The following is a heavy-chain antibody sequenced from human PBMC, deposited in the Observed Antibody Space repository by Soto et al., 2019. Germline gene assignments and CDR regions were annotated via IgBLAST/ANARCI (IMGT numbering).Heavy chain of an antibody. CDR2: ISGSGGST. D-gene: IGHD3-3*01. V-gene: IGHV3-23*01. J-gene: IGHJ6*02. CDR3: AKVSGSLRFLEWLPQSYYGMDV. Sequence: PGGSLRLSCAASGFTFSIYAMSWFRQAPGKGLEWVSAISGSGGSTYYADSVKGRFTISRDNSKNTLYLQMNSLRAEDTAVYYCAKVSGSLRFLEWLPQSYYGMDVWGQGTTVTVSS. CDR1: GFTFSIYA.